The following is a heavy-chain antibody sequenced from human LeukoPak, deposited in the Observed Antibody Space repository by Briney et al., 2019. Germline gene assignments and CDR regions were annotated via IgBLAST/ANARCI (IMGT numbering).Heavy chain of an antibody. CDR1: GFTFSNFA. J-gene: IGHJ5*02. CDR3: ARDVTYHGGDWFDP. Sequence: GSLRLSCTASGFTFSNFAMSWVRQAPGKGLEWVSYISSTASSIYYADSVKGRFTISRDNAKNSLYLQMNSLRAEDTAVYYCARDVTYHGGDWFDPWGQGTLVTVSS. D-gene: IGHD4-23*01. V-gene: IGHV3-48*04. CDR2: ISSTASSI.